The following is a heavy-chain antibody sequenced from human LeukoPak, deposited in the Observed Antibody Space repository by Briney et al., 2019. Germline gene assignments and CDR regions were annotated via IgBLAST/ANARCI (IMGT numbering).Heavy chain of an antibody. Sequence: SETLSLTCTVSGVSISAYYWTWIRQPAGKGLKWIGRIYTSGIANYNPSLESRLTMSLDTSKNQISLRLSSVTAADTAVYYCARKDGDFWGQGTLVTVSS. CDR1: GVSISAYY. CDR2: IYTSGIA. J-gene: IGHJ4*02. V-gene: IGHV4-4*07. CDR3: ARKDGDF.